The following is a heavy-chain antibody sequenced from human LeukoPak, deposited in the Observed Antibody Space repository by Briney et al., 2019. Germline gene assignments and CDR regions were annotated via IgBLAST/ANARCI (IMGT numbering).Heavy chain of an antibody. CDR1: GYTFTSYY. Sequence: ASVKVPCKASGYTFTSYYMHWVRQAPGQGLEWMEIINPSGGSTSYAQKFQGRVTMTRDMSTSTVYMELSSPRSEDTAVYYCAISPTRITIFGESHDWFDPWGQGTLVTVSS. CDR2: INPSGGST. J-gene: IGHJ5*02. CDR3: AISPTRITIFGESHDWFDP. D-gene: IGHD3-3*01. V-gene: IGHV1-46*01.